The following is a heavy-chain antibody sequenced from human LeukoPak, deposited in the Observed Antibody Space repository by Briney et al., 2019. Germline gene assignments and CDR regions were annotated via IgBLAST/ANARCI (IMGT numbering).Heavy chain of an antibody. J-gene: IGHJ4*02. V-gene: IGHV4-39*01. CDR3: WRPHCSNSVCSSSRVDF. Sequence: SDTLSLTCTVSGVSMTSNNYYWGWTRRPPGKGLEWIGNIHYSGSTYYSPSLKNRVTISVDTSKNQFSLRLKSVTAADTAVYYCWRPHCSNSVCSSSRVDFWGQGTLVTVSS. D-gene: IGHD2-8*01. CDR1: GVSMTSNNYY. CDR2: IHYSGST.